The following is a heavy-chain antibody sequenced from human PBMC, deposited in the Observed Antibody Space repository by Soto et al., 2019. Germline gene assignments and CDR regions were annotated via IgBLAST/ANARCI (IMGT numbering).Heavy chain of an antibody. Sequence: PSETLSLTCTVSGGSISSYYWSWIRQPPGKGLEWIGYIYYSGSTNYNPSLKSRVTISVDTSKNQFSLKLSSVTAADTAVYYCARDRAYSSCWFDPWGQGTLVTVSS. CDR1: GGSISSYY. J-gene: IGHJ5*02. D-gene: IGHD6-19*01. CDR3: ARDRAYSSCWFDP. CDR2: IYYSGST. V-gene: IGHV4-59*01.